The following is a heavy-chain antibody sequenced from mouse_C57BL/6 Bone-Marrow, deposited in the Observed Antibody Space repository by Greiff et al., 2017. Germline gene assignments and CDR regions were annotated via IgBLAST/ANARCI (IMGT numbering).Heavy chain of an antibody. Sequence: VKLLESGAELARPGASVKLSCKASGYTFTSYGISWVKQRTGQGLAWIGEIYPRSGNTYYNEKFKGKATLTADKSSSTAYMEIRSLTYEDSAVYVCARTTAQAPVAYWGQGTLVTVSA. CDR1: GYTFTSYG. J-gene: IGHJ3*01. CDR2: IYPRSGNT. D-gene: IGHD3-2*02. CDR3: ARTTAQAPVAY. V-gene: IGHV1-81*01.